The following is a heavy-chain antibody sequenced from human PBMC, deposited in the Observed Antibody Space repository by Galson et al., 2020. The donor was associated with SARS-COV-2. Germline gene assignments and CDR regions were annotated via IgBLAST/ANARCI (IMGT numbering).Heavy chain of an antibody. CDR1: GFALSNSA. Sequence: LSLTCAASGFALSNSAMHRVRQAPRKGLEWVAIISYDGTTKYNSDPVKGRFTISRDISNNTLYLQMNSRRPEERAVYYCAGETDNQTRSWCDYCGQGARVAVSS. CDR2: ISYDGTTK. CDR3: AGETDNQTRSWCDY. J-gene: IGHJ4*02. V-gene: IGHV3-30*04. D-gene: IGHD3-10*01.